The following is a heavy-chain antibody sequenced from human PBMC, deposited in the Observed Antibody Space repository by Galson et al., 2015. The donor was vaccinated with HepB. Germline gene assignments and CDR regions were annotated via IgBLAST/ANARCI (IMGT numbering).Heavy chain of an antibody. CDR3: ARVLSSGWTRQFDY. V-gene: IGHV3-30*03. D-gene: IGHD6-19*01. Sequence: SLRLSCAASGFTFSHYGMHWVRQAPGKGLEWVTAISYDGNNKYYADSVKGRFTISRDNSKNTVSLQMNGLTTEDPAVYFCARVLSSGWTRQFDYWGQGTLVAVSS. CDR2: ISYDGNNK. J-gene: IGHJ4*02. CDR1: GFTFSHYG.